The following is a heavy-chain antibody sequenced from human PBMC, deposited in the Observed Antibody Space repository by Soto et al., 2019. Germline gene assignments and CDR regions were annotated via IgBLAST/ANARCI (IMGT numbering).Heavy chain of an antibody. D-gene: IGHD3-10*01. CDR2: INPNSGGT. J-gene: IGHJ6*02. CDR3: ARDTQLLWFGEGYYGMDV. Sequence: QVQLVQSGAEVKNPGASVKVSCKASGYTFTGYYMHWVRQAPGQGLEWLGWINPNSGGTNYAQKCQGWVTMTRDTSISTAYMELSRLRSDDTAVYYCARDTQLLWFGEGYYGMDVWGQGTTVTVSS. V-gene: IGHV1-2*04. CDR1: GYTFTGYY.